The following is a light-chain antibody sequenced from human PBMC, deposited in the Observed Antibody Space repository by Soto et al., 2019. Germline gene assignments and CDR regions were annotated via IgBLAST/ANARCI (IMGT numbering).Light chain of an antibody. CDR2: EVT. Sequence: QSVLTQPASVSGSPGKSTSISCTGTSSELGTYDYVSWYQQHPGKAPTLMIYEVTNLPSGVSNRFSASKSGNTASLAIAWLQADDDADYFCSSYSSASSRVFGTGTKVTVL. J-gene: IGLJ1*01. CDR3: SSYSSASSRV. V-gene: IGLV2-14*01. CDR1: SSELGTYDY.